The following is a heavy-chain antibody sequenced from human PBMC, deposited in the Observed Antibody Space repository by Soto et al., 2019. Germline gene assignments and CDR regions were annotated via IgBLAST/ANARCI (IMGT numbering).Heavy chain of an antibody. CDR2: ISYDGSNK. CDR1: GFNFGGYA. J-gene: IGHJ4*02. CDR3: ARSYDSSGFYSFDF. Sequence: QVQLVESGGGVVQPGRSLRLSCAASGFNFGGYAMHWVRQAPGKGLEWVAVISYDGSNKYYADSVKGRFTISRDNSKNTLYLQVNSLRAEDTAVYYCARSYDSSGFYSFDFWGQGTLVTVSS. V-gene: IGHV3-30*04. D-gene: IGHD3-22*01.